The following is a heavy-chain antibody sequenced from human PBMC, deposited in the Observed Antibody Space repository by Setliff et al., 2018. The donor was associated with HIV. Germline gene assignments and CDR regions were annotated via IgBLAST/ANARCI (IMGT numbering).Heavy chain of an antibody. CDR1: GGSFGTYY. V-gene: IGHV4-34*01. D-gene: IGHD6-19*01. CDR3: AIRGSSGWYVGGYFDY. J-gene: IGHJ4*02. Sequence: SETLSLTCAVYGGSFGTYYWSWIRQPPGKGLEWIGEINHSGSTNYNPSLKSRVTISVDTSKNQFSLKLSSVTAADTAVYYCAIRGSSGWYVGGYFDYWGQGTLVTVSS. CDR2: INHSGST.